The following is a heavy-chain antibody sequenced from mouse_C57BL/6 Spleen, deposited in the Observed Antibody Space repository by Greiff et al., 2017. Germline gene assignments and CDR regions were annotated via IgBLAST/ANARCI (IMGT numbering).Heavy chain of an antibody. D-gene: IGHD1-1*01. CDR1: GFNIKNTY. V-gene: IGHV14-3*01. J-gene: IGHJ2*01. CDR3: ASYYGSSYESYFDY. Sequence: VQLQQSVAELVRPGASVKLSCTASGFNIKNTYMHWVKQRPEQGLEWIGRIDPANGNTKYAPKFQGKATITADTSSNTAYLQLSSLTSEDTAIYYGASYYGSSYESYFDYWGQGTTLTVSS. CDR2: IDPANGNT.